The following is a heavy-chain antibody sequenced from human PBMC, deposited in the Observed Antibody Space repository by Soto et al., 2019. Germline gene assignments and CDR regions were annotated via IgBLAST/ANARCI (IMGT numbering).Heavy chain of an antibody. D-gene: IGHD6-19*01. V-gene: IGHV3-33*01. CDR1: GFTFNSYG. CDR3: ARPLVAPVAGPYYYGMDV. Sequence: QIQLVESGGGVVQTGRSLRLSCTASGFTFNSYGFNWVRQAPGKGLEWVAVIWYDGNTKYYADSVKGRFTISRDNLRSTVYLQMNSLTAEDTAVYYCARPLVAPVAGPYYYGMDVWGQGTTVTVSS. CDR2: IWYDGNTK. J-gene: IGHJ6*02.